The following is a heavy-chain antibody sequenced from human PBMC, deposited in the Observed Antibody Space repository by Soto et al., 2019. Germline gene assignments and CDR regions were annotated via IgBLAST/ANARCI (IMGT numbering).Heavy chain of an antibody. J-gene: IGHJ5*02. V-gene: IGHV3-30*18. CDR1: GFTFSSYG. CDR2: ISYDGSNK. D-gene: IGHD5-18*01. Sequence: GGSLRLSCAASGFTFSSYGMHWVRQAPGKGLGWVAVISYDGSNKYYADSVKGRFTISXXXXXXTXYXQXXXLRAXDTAVYYCAKEGALGIQLWLRNWFDPWGQGT. CDR3: AKEGALGIQLWLRNWFDP.